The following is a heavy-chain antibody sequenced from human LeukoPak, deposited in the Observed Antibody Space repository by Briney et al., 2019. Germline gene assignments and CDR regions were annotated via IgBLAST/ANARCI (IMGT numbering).Heavy chain of an antibody. CDR2: IYSGGST. J-gene: IGHJ4*02. CDR3: ARDRSGSYFDY. CDR1: GFTVSSNY. V-gene: IGHV3-53*01. D-gene: IGHD1-26*01. Sequence: GGSLRLSCAASGFTVSSNYMSWVRQAPGKGLEWVSVIYSGGSTYYADSVKGRFTISRDNSKNTLYLQMNSLRAEDTAVYYCARDRSGSYFDYWGRGTLVTVSS.